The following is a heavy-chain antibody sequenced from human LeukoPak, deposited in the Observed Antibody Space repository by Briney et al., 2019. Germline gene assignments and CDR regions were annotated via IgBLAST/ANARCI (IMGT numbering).Heavy chain of an antibody. CDR1: GGSISSSSYY. J-gene: IGHJ4*02. V-gene: IGHV4-39*01. D-gene: IGHD1-14*01. CDR3: AARNFDY. Sequence: SETLSLTCTVSGGSISSSSYYWGWIRQPPGKGLEWIGSIYYSGGTYYNPSLKSRVTISVDTSKNQFSLKLSSVTAADTAVYYCAARNFDYWGQGTLVTVSS. CDR2: IYYSGGT.